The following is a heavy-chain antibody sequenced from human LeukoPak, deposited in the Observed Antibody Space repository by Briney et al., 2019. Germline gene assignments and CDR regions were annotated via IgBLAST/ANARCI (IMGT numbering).Heavy chain of an antibody. V-gene: IGHV3-48*01. J-gene: IGHJ4*02. CDR2: ISSGSGTI. CDR3: ATSTSILDC. CDR1: GFTFSTYN. Sequence: GGALRLSCAASGFTFSTYNMNWVRQGPGKGLEWVSYISSGSGTIYYADSVKGRFTISRDNAKNSLYLQMNSLRAEDTAVYYCATSTSILDCWGQGTLVTVSS.